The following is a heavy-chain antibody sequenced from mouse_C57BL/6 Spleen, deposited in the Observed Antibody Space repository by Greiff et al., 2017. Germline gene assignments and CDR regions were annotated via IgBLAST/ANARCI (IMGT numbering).Heavy chain of an antibody. Sequence: VQLKESGPGLVAPSQSLSITCTVSGFSFTSYAISWVRQPPGKGLEWLGVIWTGGGTNYNSALKSRLSISKDNSKSQAFLKMNSLQTDDTARYYCARSPYGSKSYWYFDVWGTGTTVTVSS. CDR3: ARSPYGSKSYWYFDV. V-gene: IGHV2-9-1*01. D-gene: IGHD1-1*01. J-gene: IGHJ1*03. CDR2: IWTGGGT. CDR1: GFSFTSYA.